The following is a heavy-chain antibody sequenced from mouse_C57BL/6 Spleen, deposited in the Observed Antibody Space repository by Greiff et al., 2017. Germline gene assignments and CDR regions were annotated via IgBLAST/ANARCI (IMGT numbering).Heavy chain of an antibody. CDR1: GYTFTSYT. CDR3: ARATVYYGSSYGFAY. V-gene: IGHV1-4*01. D-gene: IGHD1-1*01. Sequence: QVQLKQSGAELARPGASVKMSCKASGYTFTSYTMHWVKQRPGQGLEWIGYINPSSGYTKYNQKFKDKATLTADKSSSTAYMQLSSLTSEDSAVYYCARATVYYGSSYGFAYWGQGTLVTVSA. CDR2: INPSSGYT. J-gene: IGHJ3*01.